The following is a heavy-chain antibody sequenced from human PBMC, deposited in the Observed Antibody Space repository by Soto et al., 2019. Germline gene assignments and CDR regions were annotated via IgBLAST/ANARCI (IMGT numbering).Heavy chain of an antibody. J-gene: IGHJ5*02. Sequence: XASLSLTCSVCGVSIRSKYWTWIRQSPGKGLEWIGYIYFTGTTNYNPSLKSRVSISLDTSKNQMSLKFNSMTTADTAVYYCARGDGYYDFWSGYFDPWGQGTLVTVSS. D-gene: IGHD3-3*01. CDR1: GVSIRSKY. CDR3: ARGDGYYDFWSGYFDP. CDR2: IYFTGTT. V-gene: IGHV4-59*01.